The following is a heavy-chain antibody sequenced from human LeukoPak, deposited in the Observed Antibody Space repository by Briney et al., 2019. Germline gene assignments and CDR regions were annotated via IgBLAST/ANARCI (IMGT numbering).Heavy chain of an antibody. J-gene: IGHJ5*02. V-gene: IGHV4-59*01. D-gene: IGHD3-10*01. Sequence: SETLSLTCTVSGGSISSYYWSWIRQPPGKGLEWIGYIYYSGSTNYNPSLKSRVTISVDTSKNQFSLKVSSVTAADTAVYYCARTRGRGRGDWFDPWGQGTLVTVSS. CDR3: ARTRGRGRGDWFDP. CDR1: GGSISSYY. CDR2: IYYSGST.